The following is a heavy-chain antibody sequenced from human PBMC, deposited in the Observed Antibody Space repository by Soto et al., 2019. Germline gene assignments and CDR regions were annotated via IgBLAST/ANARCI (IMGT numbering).Heavy chain of an antibody. V-gene: IGHV3-30-3*01. Sequence: AGRSLRLSCAASGFTFSSYAMDWVRQAPGKGLEWVAVISYDGSNKYYADSVKGRFTISRDNSKNTLYLQMNSLRAEDTAVYYCARLPTVITFYGMDVWGQGTTVTVSS. D-gene: IGHD4-4*01. CDR3: ARLPTVITFYGMDV. J-gene: IGHJ6*02. CDR2: ISYDGSNK. CDR1: GFTFSSYA.